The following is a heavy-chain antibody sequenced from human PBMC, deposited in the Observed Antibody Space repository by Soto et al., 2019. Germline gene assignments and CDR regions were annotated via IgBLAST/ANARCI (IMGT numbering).Heavy chain of an antibody. V-gene: IGHV4-34*01. J-gene: IGHJ4*02. CDR3: ASYPGRGIAVAGTNY. CDR2: IDHSGST. D-gene: IGHD6-19*01. Sequence: SETLSLTCAVYGGSFSGYYSSWIRQPPGKVLEWIAEIDHSGSTNYNPSLKSRVTISVDTSKNQFSLKLSSVTAAETAVYYCASYPGRGIAVAGTNYWGQGTLVTVSS. CDR1: GGSFSGYY.